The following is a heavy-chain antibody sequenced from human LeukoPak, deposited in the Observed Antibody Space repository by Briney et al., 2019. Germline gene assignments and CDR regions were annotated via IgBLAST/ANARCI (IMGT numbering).Heavy chain of an antibody. CDR2: INHSGNT. CDR3: ARVDGDGYNIPDY. V-gene: IGHV4-34*01. CDR1: GESFSSYY. J-gene: IGHJ4*02. Sequence: SETLSLTCAVYGESFSSYYWSWIRQPPGKGLEWIGEINHSGNTNYNPSLKSRVTISVDTSKNQFALRLSSVTAADTAVYYCARVDGDGYNIPDYWGQGTLVTVSS. D-gene: IGHD5-24*01.